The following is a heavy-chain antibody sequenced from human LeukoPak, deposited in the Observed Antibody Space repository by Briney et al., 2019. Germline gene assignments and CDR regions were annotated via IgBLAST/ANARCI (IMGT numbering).Heavy chain of an antibody. CDR1: GFIFISYE. CDR3: ASREATYYDFWSGHTLDDY. Sequence: GGSLRLSCAASGFIFISYEMNWVRQAPGKGLEWVSYISSSGSTIYYADSVKGRFTIYRDNAKNSLYLQMNSLRAEDTAVYYCASREATYYDFWSGHTLDDYWGQGTLVTVSS. J-gene: IGHJ4*02. V-gene: IGHV3-48*03. D-gene: IGHD3-3*01. CDR2: ISSSGSTI.